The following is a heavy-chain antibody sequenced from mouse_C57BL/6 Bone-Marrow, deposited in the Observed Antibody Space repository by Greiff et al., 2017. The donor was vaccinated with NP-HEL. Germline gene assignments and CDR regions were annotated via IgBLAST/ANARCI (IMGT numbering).Heavy chain of an antibody. CDR1: GYTFTDYY. Sequence: VKLMESGAELVRPGASVKLSCKASGYTFTDYYINWVKQRPGQGLEWIARIYPGSGNTYYNEKFKGKATLTAEKSSSTAYMQLSSLTSEDSAVYFCARGLFTTVGGNLFAYWGQGTLVTVSA. CDR2: IYPGSGNT. J-gene: IGHJ3*01. CDR3: ARGLFTTVGGNLFAY. V-gene: IGHV1-76*01. D-gene: IGHD1-1*01.